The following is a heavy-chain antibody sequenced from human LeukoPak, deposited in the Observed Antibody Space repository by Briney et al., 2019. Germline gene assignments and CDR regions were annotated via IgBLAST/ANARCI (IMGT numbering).Heavy chain of an antibody. Sequence: GGSPRLSCAASGFTFSSYSMNWVRQAPGKGLEWVSYISSSGSTIYYADSVKGRFTISRDNAKNSLYLQMNSLRAEDTAVYYCAFSGQVSLDYYYYYMDVWGKGTTVTISS. CDR3: AFSGQVSLDYYYYYMDV. V-gene: IGHV3-48*04. CDR1: GFTFSSYS. J-gene: IGHJ6*03. D-gene: IGHD4-23*01. CDR2: ISSSGSTI.